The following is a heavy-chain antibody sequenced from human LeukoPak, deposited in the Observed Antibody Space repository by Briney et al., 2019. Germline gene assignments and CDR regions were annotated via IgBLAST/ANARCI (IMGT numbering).Heavy chain of an antibody. Sequence: PSETLSLTCTVSGGSISSYYWSWIRQPPGKGLEWIGYIYYSGSTNYNPSLKSRVTISVDTSKNQFSLKLSSVTAADTAVYYCARGDVPYSGSFAPNFDYWGQGTLVTVSS. CDR2: IYYSGST. CDR3: ARGDVPYSGSFAPNFDY. D-gene: IGHD6-6*01. CDR1: GGSISSYY. V-gene: IGHV4-59*01. J-gene: IGHJ4*02.